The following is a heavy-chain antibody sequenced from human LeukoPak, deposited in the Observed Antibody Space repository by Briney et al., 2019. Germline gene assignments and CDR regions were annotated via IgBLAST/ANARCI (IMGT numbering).Heavy chain of an antibody. CDR1: GGTFSSYA. D-gene: IGHD3-3*01. CDR3: ARYDFWSGYYNDY. Sequence: GASVKVSCKASGGTFSSYAISWVRQAPGQGLEWMGRIIPIFGTANYAQKFQGRVTITTDESTSTAYMELSSLRSEDTAVYYCARYDFWSGYYNDYWGQGTLVTVSS. V-gene: IGHV1-69*05. J-gene: IGHJ4*02. CDR2: IIPIFGTA.